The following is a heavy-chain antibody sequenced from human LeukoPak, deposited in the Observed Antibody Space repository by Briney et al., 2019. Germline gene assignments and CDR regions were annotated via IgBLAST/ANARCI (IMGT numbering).Heavy chain of an antibody. D-gene: IGHD6-19*01. CDR2: FDPEDGET. J-gene: IGHJ4*02. CDR1: GYTFTGYY. Sequence: ASVKVSCKASGYTFTGYYMHWVRQAPGKGLEWMGGFDPEDGETIYAQKFQGRVTMTEDTSTDTAYMELSSLRSEDTAVYYCATQGISGWYYFDYWGQGTLVTVSS. CDR3: ATQGISGWYYFDY. V-gene: IGHV1-24*01.